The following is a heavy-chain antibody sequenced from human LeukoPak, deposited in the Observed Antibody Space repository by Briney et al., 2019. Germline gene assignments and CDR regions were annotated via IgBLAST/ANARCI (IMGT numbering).Heavy chain of an antibody. CDR2: ISYSGST. V-gene: IGHV4-59*01. Sequence: PSETVTLTCTVSGGSLSSYYWSWIRQPPGKGLEWIGYISYSGSTNYNPSLKSRVSISVDTSKNQFSLKLTSVTAADTALYYCARDLRIAVAGTLFDPWREGTVVTVSS. CDR1: GGSLSSYY. D-gene: IGHD6-19*01. CDR3: ARDLRIAVAGTLFDP. J-gene: IGHJ5*02.